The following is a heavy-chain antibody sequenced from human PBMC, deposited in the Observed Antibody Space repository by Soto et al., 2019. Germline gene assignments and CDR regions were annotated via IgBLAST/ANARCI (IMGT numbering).Heavy chain of an antibody. CDR2: FFSNDEK. CDR1: GFSFSIPKRG. Sequence: QVPLKKFGLWLVNPTGPSTLTCTALGFSFSIPKRGVGGFRRPQGKPWGGLEHFFSNDEKSYSTSLKSRLTISKDTSKSQVVLTMTNMDPVDTATYYCARTSYYYGSGSYYNALYAFDIWGQGTMVTVSS. CDR3: ARTSYYYGSGSYYNALYAFDI. D-gene: IGHD3-10*01. V-gene: IGHV2-26*01. J-gene: IGHJ3*02.